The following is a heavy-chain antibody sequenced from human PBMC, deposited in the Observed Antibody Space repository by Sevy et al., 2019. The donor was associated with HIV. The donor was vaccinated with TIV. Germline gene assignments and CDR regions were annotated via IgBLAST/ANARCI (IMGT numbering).Heavy chain of an antibody. V-gene: IGHV1-18*01. J-gene: IGHJ5*02. CDR1: GYTFSSYG. CDR2: IVTYNGNI. CDR3: ARISPLRGKFNWFDP. Sequence: ASVKVSCKASGYTFSSYGISWVRQVPGQGLEWMGWIVTYNGNIKYSQKVQDRVTMTTDTSTSTAYMELRSLTSDDTAVYFCARISPLRGKFNWFDPWGQGTLVTVSS. D-gene: IGHD3-10*01.